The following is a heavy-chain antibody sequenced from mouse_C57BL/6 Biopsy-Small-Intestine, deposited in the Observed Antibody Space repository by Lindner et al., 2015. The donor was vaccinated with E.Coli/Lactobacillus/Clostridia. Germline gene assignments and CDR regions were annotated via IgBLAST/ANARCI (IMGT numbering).Heavy chain of an antibody. CDR2: ILPGSGST. Sequence: VQLQESGSELMKPGASVKLSCKATGYTFTGYWIEWVRQRPGHGLEWIGQILPGSGSTTYSEKFRGKATFTADTSSNTAYMQLSSLTTEDTAIYYCARLFGYVMDYWGQGTSVTVSS. CDR1: GYTFTGYW. J-gene: IGHJ4*01. V-gene: IGHV1-9*01. CDR3: ARLFGYVMDY.